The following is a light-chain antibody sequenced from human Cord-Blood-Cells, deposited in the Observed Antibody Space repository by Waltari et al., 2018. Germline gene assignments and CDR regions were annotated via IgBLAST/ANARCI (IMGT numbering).Light chain of an antibody. CDR1: QSISSY. V-gene: IGKV1-39*01. CDR2: AAS. CDR3: QQSYSTLYT. J-gene: IGKJ2*01. Sequence: DIQMTQSPSSLPASVRDRVTITCRASQSISSYLNWYQQKPGKAPKLLIYAASSLQSGVPSRFSGSGSGTDFTLTISSLQPEDFATYYCQQSYSTLYTFGQGTKLEIK.